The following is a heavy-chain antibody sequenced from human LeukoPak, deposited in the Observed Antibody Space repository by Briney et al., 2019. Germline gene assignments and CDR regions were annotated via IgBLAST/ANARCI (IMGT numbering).Heavy chain of an antibody. D-gene: IGHD3-3*01. V-gene: IGHV3-23*01. Sequence: PGGSLRLSCAASGFTFSSYAMSWVRQAPGKGLEWVAAISGSGGSTYYADSVKGRFTISRDNSKNTLYLQMNSLRAEDTAVYYCAKDGTYDSQDPYYFDYWGQGTLVTVSS. CDR1: GFTFSSYA. J-gene: IGHJ4*02. CDR3: AKDGTYDSQDPYYFDY. CDR2: ISGSGGST.